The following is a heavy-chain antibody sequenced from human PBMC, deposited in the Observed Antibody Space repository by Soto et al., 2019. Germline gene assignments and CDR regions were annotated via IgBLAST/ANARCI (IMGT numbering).Heavy chain of an antibody. D-gene: IGHD3-10*01. CDR3: AHRVNMARGPYNYFGP. Sequence: GPTLVNPTQTLTLTCSFSGFSLTTGVGVGWIRQPPGKALEWLAIIYWNDEKLYNPSLKTRLTITKDTSKNQVVLTVTDMDPVDTATYYCAHRVNMARGPYNYFGPWGQGTLVTRLL. CDR1: GFSLTTGVG. V-gene: IGHV2-5*01. J-gene: IGHJ5*02. CDR2: IYWNDEK.